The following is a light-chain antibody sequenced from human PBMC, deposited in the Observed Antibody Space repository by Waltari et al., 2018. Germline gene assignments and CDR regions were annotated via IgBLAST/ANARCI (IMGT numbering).Light chain of an antibody. CDR1: KSVSNN. Sequence: EVVMTQSPATLSLSPGEGVTLSCRASKSVSNNLAWYQQKPVQAPRLLIHAASTRATGIPARFSGSGSGTEFSLTISSLQSEDFAVYYCQQHIDWPRTFGQGTKVEV. V-gene: IGKV3-15*01. J-gene: IGKJ1*01. CDR2: AAS. CDR3: QQHIDWPRT.